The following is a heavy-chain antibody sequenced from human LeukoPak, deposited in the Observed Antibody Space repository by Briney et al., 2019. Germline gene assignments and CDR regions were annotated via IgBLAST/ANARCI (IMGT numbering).Heavy chain of an antibody. V-gene: IGHV4-61*02. CDR2: IYTSGST. CDR1: GGSISSGSYY. Sequence: PSETLSLTCTVSGGSISSGSYYWSWIRQPAGKGLEWIGRIYTSGSTNYNPSLKSRVTISVDTSENQFSLKLSSVTAADTAVYYCARTTLQRLNDFWSDKGYYYYMDVWGKGTTVTVSS. D-gene: IGHD3-3*01. J-gene: IGHJ6*03. CDR3: ARTTLQRLNDFWSDKGYYYYMDV.